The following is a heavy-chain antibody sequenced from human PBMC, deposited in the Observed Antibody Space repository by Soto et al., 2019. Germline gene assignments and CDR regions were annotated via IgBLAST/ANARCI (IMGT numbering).Heavy chain of an antibody. D-gene: IGHD2-21*02. CDR1: GFTFRMYS. Sequence: GGALRLSCEVSGFTFRMYSISWVRQSPGKGLEWVAKIPQDGVDGHYADSVKGRFIISRDDDKNSLHLQLNNLRAEDTAVYYCARDHLILPAHDFFYGSDVWGRGATVTVSS. J-gene: IGHJ6*02. CDR2: IPQDGVDG. CDR3: ARDHLILPAHDFFYGSDV. V-gene: IGHV3-7*03.